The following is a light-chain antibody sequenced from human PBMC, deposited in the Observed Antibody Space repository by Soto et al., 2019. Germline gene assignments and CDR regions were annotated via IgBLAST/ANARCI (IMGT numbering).Light chain of an antibody. V-gene: IGKV3-20*01. CDR1: QTVRGSD. CDR3: QRSGTGPWT. Sequence: EIVLTQSAGTLSLSPGERATLSCRASQTVRGSDLAWFQQKPGQAPRLLIYAASTRAAGVPDRFSGSGSGTDFSLPINRLEPDDFAVYYCQRSGTGPWTLGQGNKVE. J-gene: IGKJ1*01. CDR2: AAS.